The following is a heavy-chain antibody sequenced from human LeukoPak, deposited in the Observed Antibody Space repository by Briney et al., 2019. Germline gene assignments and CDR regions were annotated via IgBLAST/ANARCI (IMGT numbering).Heavy chain of an antibody. D-gene: IGHD3-10*01. CDR3: ARCPLLWFGGNNWFDP. Sequence: ASVKVSCTASGYTFTSYGISWVRQAPGQGLEWMGWISAYNGNTNYAQNLQGRVTMTTDTSTSTAYMEPRSLRSDDTAVYYCARCPLLWFGGNNWFDPWGQGTLVTVSS. J-gene: IGHJ5*02. V-gene: IGHV1-18*01. CDR2: ISAYNGNT. CDR1: GYTFTSYG.